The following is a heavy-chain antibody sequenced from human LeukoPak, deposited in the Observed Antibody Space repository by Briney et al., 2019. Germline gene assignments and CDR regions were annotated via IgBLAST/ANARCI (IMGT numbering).Heavy chain of an antibody. J-gene: IGHJ4*02. CDR3: AREDSGNSEGSAFDY. Sequence: GGSLRLSCAASGFTFSSYAMHWVRQAPGKGLEWVAVISYDGSNKYYADSVKGRFTISRDNSKNTLYLQMNSLRAEDTAVYYCAREDSGNSEGSAFDYWGQGTLVTVSS. V-gene: IGHV3-30-3*01. CDR1: GFTFSSYA. CDR2: ISYDGSNK. D-gene: IGHD4-23*01.